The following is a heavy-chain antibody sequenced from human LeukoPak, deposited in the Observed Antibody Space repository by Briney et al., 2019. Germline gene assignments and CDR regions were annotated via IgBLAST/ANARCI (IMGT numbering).Heavy chain of an antibody. CDR2: ISGSGGST. CDR1: GFTFSSYA. J-gene: IGHJ4*02. D-gene: IGHD3-22*01. Sequence: GGSLRLSCAASGFTFSSYAMSWVRQAPGKGLEWVSAISGSGGSTYYADSVKGRFTISRDNSKNTLYLQMNSLRAEDTAVYYCTTIHLYYDSSGRIDYWGQGTLVTVSS. V-gene: IGHV3-23*01. CDR3: TTIHLYYDSSGRIDY.